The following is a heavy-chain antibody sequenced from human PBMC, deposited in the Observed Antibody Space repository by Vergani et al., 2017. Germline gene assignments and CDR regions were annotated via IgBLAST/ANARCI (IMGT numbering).Heavy chain of an antibody. CDR2: IWYDGSNK. Sequence: QVQLVESGGGVVQPGRSLRLSCAASGFTFSSYGMHWVRQAPGKGLEWVAVIWYDGSNKYYADSVKGRFTISRDNSKNTLYLQMNSLRAEDTAVYYCARLDVDTAMVFDAFDIWGQGTMVTVSS. J-gene: IGHJ3*02. CDR1: GFTFSSYG. V-gene: IGHV3-33*01. D-gene: IGHD5-18*01. CDR3: ARLDVDTAMVFDAFDI.